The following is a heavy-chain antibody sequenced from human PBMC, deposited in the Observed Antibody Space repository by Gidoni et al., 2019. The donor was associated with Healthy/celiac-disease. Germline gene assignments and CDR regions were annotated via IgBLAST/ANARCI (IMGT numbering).Heavy chain of an antibody. V-gene: IGHV4-34*01. J-gene: IGHJ6*03. CDR3: ARGGYYYYYYYMDV. CDR2: INHSGST. Sequence: QVQLQQWGAGLLKPSETLSLTCAVHGGSFSGYYWSWIRQPPGKGLEWIGEINHSGSTNYNPSLKSRVTISVDTSKNQFSLKLSSVTAADTAVYYCARGGYYYYYYYMDVWGKGTTVTVSS. CDR1: GGSFSGYY.